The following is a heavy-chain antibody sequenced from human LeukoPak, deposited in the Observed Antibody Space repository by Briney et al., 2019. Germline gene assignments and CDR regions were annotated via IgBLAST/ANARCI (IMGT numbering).Heavy chain of an antibody. CDR3: ARGPPTDYYDSSGFYYVFDY. J-gene: IGHJ4*02. V-gene: IGHV4-34*01. CDR1: GGSFSGYY. CDR2: INHSGST. D-gene: IGHD3-22*01. Sequence: SETLSLTCAVYGGSFSGYYWSWIRQPPGKGLEWIGEINHSGSTNYNPSLKSRVTISVDTSKNQLSLKLSSVTAADTAVYFCARGPPTDYYDSSGFYYVFDYWGQGTLVTVSS.